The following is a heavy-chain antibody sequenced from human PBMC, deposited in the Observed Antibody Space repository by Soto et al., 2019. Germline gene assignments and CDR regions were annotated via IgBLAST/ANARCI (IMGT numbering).Heavy chain of an antibody. CDR3: ARVVPGAEAWFGP. J-gene: IGHJ5*02. Sequence: GASVKVSCKTSGYTFSNYGITWVRLAPGQPLEWLGWISLYSDGTNYAQKFQGRVPMTTDTSTTTAYMELRSLRSDDTAVYYCARVVPGAEAWFGPWGQGTLVTVSS. D-gene: IGHD2-2*01. V-gene: IGHV1-18*01. CDR2: ISLYSDGT. CDR1: GYTFSNYG.